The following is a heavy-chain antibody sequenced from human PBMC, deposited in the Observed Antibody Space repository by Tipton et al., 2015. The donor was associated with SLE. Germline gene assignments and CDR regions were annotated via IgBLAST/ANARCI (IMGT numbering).Heavy chain of an antibody. CDR3: ASMGAWGAFDI. CDR2: IYTSGST. V-gene: IGHV4-61*09. J-gene: IGHJ3*02. D-gene: IGHD1-26*01. Sequence: TLSLTCTVSGGSISSSSYYWSWIRQPAGKGLEWIGYIYTSGSTNYNPSLKSRVTISVDTSKNQFSLKLGSVTAADTAVYYCASMGAWGAFDIWGQGTMVTVSS. CDR1: GGSISSSSYY.